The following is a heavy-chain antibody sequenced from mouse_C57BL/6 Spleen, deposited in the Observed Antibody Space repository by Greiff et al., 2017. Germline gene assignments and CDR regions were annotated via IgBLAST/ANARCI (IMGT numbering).Heavy chain of an antibody. Sequence: VQLQQSGAELARPGASVKLSCKASGYTFTSYGISWVKQRTGQGLEWIGEIYPRSGNTYYNEKFKGKATLTADKSSSTAYMELRSLTSEASAVYFCARPITTVVDVGYFDVWGTGTTVTVSS. CDR3: ARPITTVVDVGYFDV. CDR2: IYPRSGNT. CDR1: GYTFTSYG. D-gene: IGHD1-1*01. V-gene: IGHV1-81*01. J-gene: IGHJ1*03.